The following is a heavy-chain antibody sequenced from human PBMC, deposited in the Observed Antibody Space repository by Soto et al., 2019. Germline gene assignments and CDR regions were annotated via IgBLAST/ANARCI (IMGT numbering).Heavy chain of an antibody. D-gene: IGHD2-15*01. Sequence: QTQVVQSGAEVRKPGSSVKLSCKASEGTFNSYAIAWELLVPGQGIEWMGGIIPYYNTLNYAQKVQDRVKITADDTKNSVDMEMSSLISDDTAVSFLASSACRCCPYSFDSKAQVTLITDSS. V-gene: IGHV1-69*01. CDR1: EGTFNSYA. CDR2: IIPYYNTL. CDR3: ASSACRCCPYSFDS. J-gene: IGHJ4*02.